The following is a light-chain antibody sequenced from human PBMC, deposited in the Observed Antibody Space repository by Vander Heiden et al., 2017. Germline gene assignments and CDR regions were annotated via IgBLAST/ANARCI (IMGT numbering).Light chain of an antibody. V-gene: IGLV2-14*01. CDR3: SSYTSSSTYVV. J-gene: IGLJ2*01. Sequence: QSALTQPASVSGSPGQSITISCTGTSSDVGGYNTVPWYQQHPGKAPKLMIYDVRNRPSGVSNRFSGSKSGNTASLTISGLQAEDEADYYCSSYTSSSTYVVFGGGTKLTVL. CDR1: SSDVGGYNT. CDR2: DVR.